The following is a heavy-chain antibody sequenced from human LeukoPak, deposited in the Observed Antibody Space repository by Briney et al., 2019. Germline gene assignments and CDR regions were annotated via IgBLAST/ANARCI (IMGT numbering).Heavy chain of an antibody. CDR1: GFTFSSYA. D-gene: IGHD6-13*01. CDR2: IWYDGSNK. CDR3: ARTLNSSSWYASLGY. Sequence: GGSLRLSCAASGFTFSSYAMHWVRQAPGKGLEWVALIWYDGSNKYYADSVKGRFTISRDNSKNTLYLQMNSLRAEDTAVYYCARTLNSSSWYASLGYWGQGTLVTVPS. J-gene: IGHJ4*02. V-gene: IGHV3-33*08.